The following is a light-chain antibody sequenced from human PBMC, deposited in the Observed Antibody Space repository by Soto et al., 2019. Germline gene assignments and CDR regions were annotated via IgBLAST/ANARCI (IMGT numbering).Light chain of an antibody. J-gene: IGLJ1*01. CDR3: ASYAGTRLFV. V-gene: IGLV2-8*01. CDR2: EVT. Sequence: ALTQPPSASGSPGQSLTISCTGTSSDVGFYNFVSWYQQRPGKAPKLVIYEVTKRPSGVPDRFSGSKSGSTASLTVSGLQADDEADYYCASYAGTRLFVFGSGTKVT. CDR1: SSDVGFYNF.